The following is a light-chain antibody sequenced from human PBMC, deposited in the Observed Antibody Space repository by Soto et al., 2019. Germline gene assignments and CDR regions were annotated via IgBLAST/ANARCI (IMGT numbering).Light chain of an antibody. V-gene: IGKV2-28*01. Sequence: DIVMTQSPLSLPVTPGEPASISCRSSQSLLHTSGYNYLDWYLQKPGQSPQLLIYLGSNRASGVPDRFSGSESGTDFTLKITRVEAVDVGVYYCMQRLQTPWTFGQGTKVEIK. J-gene: IGKJ1*01. CDR3: MQRLQTPWT. CDR2: LGS. CDR1: QSLLHTSGYNY.